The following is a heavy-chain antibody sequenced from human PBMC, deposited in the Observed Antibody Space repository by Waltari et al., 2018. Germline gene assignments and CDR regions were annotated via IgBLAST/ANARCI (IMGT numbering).Heavy chain of an antibody. J-gene: IGHJ4*02. D-gene: IGHD1-20*01. Sequence: EVQLVESGGGLVQPGGSLRLSCAASGFTFSKSWMTWIRQPPGKGLEWVANIKKDGSEKYYADSVKGRFTSSRDNAKNSLYLQMDSLRAEDTAVYYCACVTRTTDFDYWGQGTLVIVSS. CDR3: ACVTRTTDFDY. V-gene: IGHV3-7*01. CDR2: IKKDGSEK. CDR1: GFTFSKSW.